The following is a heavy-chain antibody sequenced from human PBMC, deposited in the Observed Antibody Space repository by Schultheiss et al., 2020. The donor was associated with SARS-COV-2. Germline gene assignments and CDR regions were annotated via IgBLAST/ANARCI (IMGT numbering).Heavy chain of an antibody. CDR2: IYYSGST. Sequence: SETLSLTCTVSGGSISSGDYYWSWIRQPPGKGLEWIGYIYYSGSTYYNPSLKSRVTISVDTSKNQFSLKLSSVTAADTAVYYCARTRYYDFWVDYWGQGTLVTVSS. J-gene: IGHJ4*02. D-gene: IGHD3-3*01. V-gene: IGHV4-30-4*01. CDR3: ARTRYYDFWVDY. CDR1: GGSISSGDYY.